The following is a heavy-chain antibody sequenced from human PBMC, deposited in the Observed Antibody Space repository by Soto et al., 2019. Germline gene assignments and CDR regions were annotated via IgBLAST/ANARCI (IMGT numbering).Heavy chain of an antibody. CDR3: ERARRITGTWED. V-gene: IGHV4-34*01. CDR2: INRSGST. J-gene: IGHJ4*02. Sequence: PSETLSLTCAVYVGSFSGYDWSWIRQRPGKGLECIWEINRSGSTNYNPSLKSRVTISVDTSKDKFSLKLSSVTAADTPVYYCERARRITGTWEDWGQGTLVTLSS. CDR1: VGSFSGYD. D-gene: IGHD1-20*01.